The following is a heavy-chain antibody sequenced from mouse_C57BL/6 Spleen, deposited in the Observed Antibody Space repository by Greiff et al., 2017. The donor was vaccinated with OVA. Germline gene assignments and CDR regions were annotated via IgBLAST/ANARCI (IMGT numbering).Heavy chain of an antibody. J-gene: IGHJ4*01. CDR3: ARRGSGKRYAMDY. CDR1: GFTFSDYG. CDR2: ISNLAYSI. Sequence: EVKLMESGGGLVQPGGSLKLSCAASGFTFSDYGMAWVRQAPRKGPEWVAFISNLAYSIYYADTVTGRFTISRENAKNTLYLEMSSLRSEDTAMYYCARRGSGKRYAMDYWGQGTSVTVSS. D-gene: IGHD1-1*02. V-gene: IGHV5-15*01.